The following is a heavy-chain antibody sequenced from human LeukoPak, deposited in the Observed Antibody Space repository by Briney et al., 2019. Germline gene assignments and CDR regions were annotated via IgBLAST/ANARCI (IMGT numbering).Heavy chain of an antibody. J-gene: IGHJ4*02. CDR1: GGSFSGYY. CDR3: ARGLTYYDSWSGPSGDY. CDR2: INHSGST. V-gene: IGHV4-34*01. D-gene: IGHD3-3*01. Sequence: SSETLSLTCAVYGGSFSGYYWSWIRQPPGKGLEWIGEINHSGSTNYNPSLKSRVTISVDTSKNQFSLKLSSVTAADTAVYYCARGLTYYDSWSGPSGDYWGQGTLVTVSS.